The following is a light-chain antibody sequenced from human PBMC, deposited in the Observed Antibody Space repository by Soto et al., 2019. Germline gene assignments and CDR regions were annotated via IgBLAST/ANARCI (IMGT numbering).Light chain of an antibody. CDR3: QQSHSTPYN. J-gene: IGKJ2*01. V-gene: IGKV1-39*01. Sequence: DIQMTQSPSSLSASVGDRVSITCRASQSISTNLNWYQQRPGRAPKLLIYSASNLQSGVPSRFSGSGSWTDFTLTISSLQPEDFATYYCQQSHSTPYNFGQGTNLEIK. CDR2: SAS. CDR1: QSISTN.